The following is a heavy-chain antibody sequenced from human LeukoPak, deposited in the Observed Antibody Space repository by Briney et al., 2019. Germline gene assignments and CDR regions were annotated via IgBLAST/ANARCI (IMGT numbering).Heavy chain of an antibody. V-gene: IGHV3-33*01. CDR3: ARAGPETYYYGMDV. J-gene: IGHJ6*02. CDR1: GFTFSSYG. Sequence: PGGSLRLSCAASGFTFSSYGMHWVRRAPGKGLEWVAVIWYDGSNKYYADSVKGRFTISRDNSKNTLYLQMNSLRAEDTAVYYCARAGPETYYYGMDVWGQGTTVTVSS. CDR2: IWYDGSNK.